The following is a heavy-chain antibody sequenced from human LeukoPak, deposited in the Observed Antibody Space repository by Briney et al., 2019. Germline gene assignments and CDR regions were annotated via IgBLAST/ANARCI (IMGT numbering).Heavy chain of an antibody. J-gene: IGHJ5*02. D-gene: IGHD4-17*01. CDR1: GGSISSGSYY. Sequence: SQTLSLTCTVSGGSISSGSYYWSWIRQPAGKGLEWIGRIYTSGSTNYNPSLKSRVTISVDTSKNQFSLKLSSVTAADTAVYYCARGTLSTTVTTTWFDPWGQGTLVTVSS. CDR3: ARGTLSTTVTTTWFDP. CDR2: IYTSGST. V-gene: IGHV4-61*02.